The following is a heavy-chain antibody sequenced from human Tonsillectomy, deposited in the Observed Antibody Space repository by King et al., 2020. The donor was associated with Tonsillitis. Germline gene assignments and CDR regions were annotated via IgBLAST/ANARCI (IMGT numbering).Heavy chain of an antibody. Sequence: VQLQQSGPGLVKPSQTLSLTCAISGDSVSGRDSAWNWIRQSPSRGLEWLGRTYYTSNWHNDYVASVKRRISISPDTSKNQFSLQLNSVSPEDTATYYCVRGAFSAFDFWGQGTVVTVSS. CDR3: VRGAFSAFDF. CDR2: TYYTSNWHN. V-gene: IGHV6-1*01. D-gene: IGHD3-3*02. J-gene: IGHJ3*01. CDR1: GDSVSGRDSA.